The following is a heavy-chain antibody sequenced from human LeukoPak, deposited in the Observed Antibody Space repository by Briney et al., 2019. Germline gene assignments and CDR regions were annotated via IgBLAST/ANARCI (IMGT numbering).Heavy chain of an antibody. CDR2: INPSGGTT. Sequence: ASVKVSCKASGYTFISFYMHWVRQAPGQGLEWMGVINPSGGTTAYAQQFQGRVTMTRDTSTSTVYMELSSLRSEDTAVYYCARHSLIGTTPFDYWGQGTLVTVSS. J-gene: IGHJ4*02. V-gene: IGHV1-46*01. D-gene: IGHD1-20*01. CDR1: GYTFISFY. CDR3: ARHSLIGTTPFDY.